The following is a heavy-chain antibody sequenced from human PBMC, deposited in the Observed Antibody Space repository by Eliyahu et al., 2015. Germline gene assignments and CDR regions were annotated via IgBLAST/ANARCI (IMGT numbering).Heavy chain of an antibody. V-gene: IGHV5-51*01. Sequence: EVRLVQSGAEVRQPGESLKISCKASGYSFTNYWIGWVRQRPGKGLGWSGVSFPPDSDIRYDPSFQGQVTFSADETVTTAFLQWSSLKASDTAMYYCARSLLSMAGGADSWGQGTLVTVSS. CDR3: ARSLLSMAGGADS. J-gene: IGHJ4*02. D-gene: IGHD2/OR15-2a*01. CDR1: GYSFTNYW. CDR2: SFPPDSDI.